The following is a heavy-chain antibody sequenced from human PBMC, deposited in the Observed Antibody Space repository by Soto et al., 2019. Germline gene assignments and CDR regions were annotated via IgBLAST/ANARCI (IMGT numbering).Heavy chain of an antibody. CDR2: INVGSATT. J-gene: IGHJ4*02. CDR1: GYTFSDYA. Sequence: GGAVKVSCKASGYTFSDYAIHWVRQAPGQGLEWMGWINVGSATTKYSQRFQGRVTVTRDTSASTAYMELSSLRSEDTAVYYCARYYYASGGYDEYFDYWGQGTMVTVSA. V-gene: IGHV1-3*01. CDR3: ARYYYASGGYDEYFDY. D-gene: IGHD3-22*01.